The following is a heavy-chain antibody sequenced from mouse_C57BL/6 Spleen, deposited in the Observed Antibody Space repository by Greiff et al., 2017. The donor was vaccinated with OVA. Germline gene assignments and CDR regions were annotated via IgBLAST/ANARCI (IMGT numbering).Heavy chain of an antibody. Sequence: VKLMESGAELVRPGASVTLSCKASGYTFTDYEMHWVKQTPVHGLEWIGAIDPETGGTAYNQKFKGKAILTADKSSSTAYMELRSLTSEDSAVYYCTRDDYDWFAYWGQGTLVTVSA. D-gene: IGHD2-4*01. J-gene: IGHJ3*01. CDR1: GYTFTDYE. CDR3: TRDDYDWFAY. CDR2: IDPETGGT. V-gene: IGHV1-15*01.